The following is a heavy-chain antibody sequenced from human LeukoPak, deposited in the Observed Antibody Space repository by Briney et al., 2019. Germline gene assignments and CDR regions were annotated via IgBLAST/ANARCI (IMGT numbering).Heavy chain of an antibody. CDR2: ISGDGGSA. V-gene: IGHV3-43*02. J-gene: IGHJ4*02. CDR1: GFTFDDYA. CDR3: AKASLEVSIFGVVIIPYFDY. D-gene: IGHD3-3*01. Sequence: GGSLRLPCAASGFTFDDYAMHWVRQAPGKGLEWVSLISGDGGSAYYADSVKGRFTISRDNSKNSLYLQMNSLRTEDTALYYCAKASLEVSIFGVVIIPYFDYWGQGTLVTVSS.